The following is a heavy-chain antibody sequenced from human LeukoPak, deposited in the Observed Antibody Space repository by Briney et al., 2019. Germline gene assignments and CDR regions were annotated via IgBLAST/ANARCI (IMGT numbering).Heavy chain of an antibody. CDR1: GFTFSSYG. D-gene: IGHD3-10*02. CDR2: ISYDGSNK. Sequence: SGGSLRLSCAASGFTFSSYGMHWVRQAPGKGLEWVAVISYDGSNKYYADSVKGRFTISRDNSKNTLYLQMNSLRAEDTAVYYCAKVLYYYVLGYYYGMDVWGQGTTVTVSS. CDR3: AKVLYYYVLGYYYGMDV. J-gene: IGHJ6*02. V-gene: IGHV3-30*18.